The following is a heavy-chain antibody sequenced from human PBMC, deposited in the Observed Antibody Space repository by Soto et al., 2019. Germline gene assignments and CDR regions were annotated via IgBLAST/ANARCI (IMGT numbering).Heavy chain of an antibody. D-gene: IGHD3-3*02. V-gene: IGHV3-13*01. CDR2: IGTAGDT. CDR3: ARAREHFSGYGMDV. CDR1: GFTFSSYD. Sequence: GSLRLSCAASGFTFSSYDMHWVRQATGKGLEWVSAIGTAGDTYYPGSVKGRFTISRENAKNSLYLQMNSLRAGDTAVYYCARAREHFSGYGMDVWGQGTTVTVSS. J-gene: IGHJ6*02.